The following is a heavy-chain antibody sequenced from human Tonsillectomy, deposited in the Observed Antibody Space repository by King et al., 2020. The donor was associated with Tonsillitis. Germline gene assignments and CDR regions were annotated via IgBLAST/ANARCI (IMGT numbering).Heavy chain of an antibody. Sequence: VQLVESGGGLVKPGESLRLSCAASGFTFSTYSLNWVRQAPGKGLEWVSSISSTGDYIYYADSVKGRFTISRDNAKSSLYLQMNSLRVEDTAVYYCARENYGDYVEAFDLWGKGQWSPSLQ. J-gene: IGHJ3*01. CDR1: GFTFSTYS. V-gene: IGHV3-21*01. CDR2: ISSTGDYI. D-gene: IGHD4-17*01. CDR3: ARENYGDYVEAFDL.